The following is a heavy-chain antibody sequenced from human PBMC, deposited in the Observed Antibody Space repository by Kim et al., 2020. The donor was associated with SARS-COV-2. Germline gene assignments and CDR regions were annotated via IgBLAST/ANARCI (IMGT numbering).Heavy chain of an antibody. CDR1: GYTFTSYY. Sequence: ASVKVSCKASGYTFTSYYMHWVRQAPGQGLEWMGIINPSGGSTSYAQKFQGRVTMTRDTSTSTVYMELSSLRSEDTAVYYCAREMGADCSSTSCYAHYYYGMDVWGQGTTVTVSS. D-gene: IGHD2-2*01. CDR3: AREMGADCSSTSCYAHYYYGMDV. CDR2: INPSGGST. J-gene: IGHJ6*02. V-gene: IGHV1-46*01.